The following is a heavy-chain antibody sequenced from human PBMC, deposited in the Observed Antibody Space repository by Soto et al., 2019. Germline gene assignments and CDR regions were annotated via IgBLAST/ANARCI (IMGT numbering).Heavy chain of an antibody. CDR1: EYSFTNYW. CDR3: ARSLVVPASNYYYGMDV. Sequence: PGESLKISCKGSEYSFTNYWIGWVRQMPGKGLERMGIIYPGDSDTRYSPSFEGQVTISADKSISTAYLQWSSLKASDTAMYYCARSLVVPASNYYYGMDVWGQGTTVTVSS. J-gene: IGHJ6*02. CDR2: IYPGDSDT. D-gene: IGHD2-2*01. V-gene: IGHV5-51*01.